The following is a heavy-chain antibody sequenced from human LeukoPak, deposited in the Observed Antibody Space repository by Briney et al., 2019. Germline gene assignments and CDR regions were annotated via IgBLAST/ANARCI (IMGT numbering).Heavy chain of an antibody. CDR1: GFTFDDYA. CDR3: AKERVGYDVFDY. CDR2: ISGDGGST. V-gene: IGHV3-43*02. Sequence: PGGSLRLSCAASGFTFDDYAMHWVRQAPGKGLEWVSLISGDGGSTYYADSVKGRFTISRDNSKNSLYLQMNSLRTEDTALYYYAKERVGYDVFDYWGQGTLVTVSS. D-gene: IGHD5-12*01. J-gene: IGHJ4*02.